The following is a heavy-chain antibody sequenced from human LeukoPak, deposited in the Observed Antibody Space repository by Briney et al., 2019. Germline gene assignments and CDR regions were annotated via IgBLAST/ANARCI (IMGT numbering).Heavy chain of an antibody. J-gene: IGHJ4*02. CDR3: ARAVSGRFDY. D-gene: IGHD6-19*01. Sequence: SETLSLTCTVSGGSPSPYHWGLIRQPPGKGLEWTGYIYYSGSTNYNPSLNSRVTISVDTSKNQFSLRLSSVTAADTAIYYCARAVSGRFDYWGQGTLVTVSS. V-gene: IGHV4-59*08. CDR1: GGSPSPYH. CDR2: IYYSGST.